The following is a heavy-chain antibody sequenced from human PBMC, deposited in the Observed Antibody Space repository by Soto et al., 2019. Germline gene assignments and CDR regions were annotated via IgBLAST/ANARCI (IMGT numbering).Heavy chain of an antibody. CDR3: ARVGSVGAKHFDY. CDR1: GYTFTSYA. CDR2: INAGNGNT. D-gene: IGHD1-26*01. J-gene: IGHJ4*02. V-gene: IGHV1-3*01. Sequence: ASVKVSCKASGYTFTSYAMHWVRQAPGQRLEWMGWINAGNGNTKYSQKFQGRVTITRDTSASTAYMELSSLRSEDTAVYYCARVGSVGAKHFDYWGQGTLVTVSS.